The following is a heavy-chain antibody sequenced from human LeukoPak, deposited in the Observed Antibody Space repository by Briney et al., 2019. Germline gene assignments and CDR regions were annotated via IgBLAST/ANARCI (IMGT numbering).Heavy chain of an antibody. V-gene: IGHV3-30*18. Sequence: GGSLGLSCAASGFTFSSYGMHWVRQAPGRGLEWVAVISYDGSNKHHAESVKGRFAISRDNSKNTLYLQMNSLRTEDTAVYYCAKKSPGSYQSLPESWGQGTLVTVSS. J-gene: IGHJ5*02. CDR3: AKKSPGSYQSLPES. CDR1: GFTFSSYG. CDR2: ISYDGSNK. D-gene: IGHD3-10*01.